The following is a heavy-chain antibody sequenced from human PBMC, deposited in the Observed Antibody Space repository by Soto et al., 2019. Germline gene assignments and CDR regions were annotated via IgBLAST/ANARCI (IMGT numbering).Heavy chain of an antibody. CDR2: MFISGSH. V-gene: IGHV4-4*07. CDR3: ARESPGLVTPNRYDP. D-gene: IGHD3-9*01. J-gene: IGHJ5*02. CDR1: GGSIDGYY. Sequence: SETLSLTCSVSGGSIDGYYLTWIRQSAERGLEWIGRMFISGSHKYNPSFQGRVTMSVDSSKNQFSLTLTSVTAADTAVYYCARESPGLVTPNRYDPWGQGRLVNVYS.